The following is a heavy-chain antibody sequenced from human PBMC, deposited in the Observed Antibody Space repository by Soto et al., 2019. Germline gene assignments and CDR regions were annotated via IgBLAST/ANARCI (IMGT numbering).Heavy chain of an antibody. CDR3: SSLCEYSGYGPEDYYYYYYMDV. CDR2: IYYSGST. D-gene: IGHD5-12*01. J-gene: IGHJ6*03. V-gene: IGHV4-39*01. Sequence: SETLSLTCTVSGGSISSSSYYWGWIRQPPGKGLEWIGSIYYSGSTYYNPSLKSRVTISVDTSKNQFSLKPSSVTAADTAVYYCSSLCEYSGYGPEDYYYYYYMDVWGKGTTVTVSS. CDR1: GGSISSSSYY.